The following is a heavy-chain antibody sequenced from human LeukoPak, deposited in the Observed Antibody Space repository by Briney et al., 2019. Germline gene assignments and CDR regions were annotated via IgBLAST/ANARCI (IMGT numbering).Heavy chain of an antibody. CDR1: GGSISSGSYY. V-gene: IGHV4-61*02. D-gene: IGHD2-2*03. J-gene: IGHJ4*02. CDR2: IYTSGNT. Sequence: PSQTLSLTCTVSGGSISSGSYYWSWIRQPAGKGLEWIGRIYTSGNTNYNPSLKSRVTISVDTSKNQFSLKLSSVTAADTAVYYCASGSYYFDYWGQGTLVTVSS. CDR3: ASGSYYFDY.